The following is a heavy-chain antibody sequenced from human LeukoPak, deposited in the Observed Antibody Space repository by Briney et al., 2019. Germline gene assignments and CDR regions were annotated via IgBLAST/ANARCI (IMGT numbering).Heavy chain of an antibody. CDR2: IIPIFGTA. V-gene: IGHV1-69*05. CDR3: ARDRLIVAAGTVWYFDL. CDR1: GGTFSSYA. J-gene: IGHJ2*01. D-gene: IGHD6-13*01. Sequence: SVKVSCKASGGTFSSYAISWVRQAPGQGLVWMGGIIPIFGTANYAQKFQGRVTITTDESTSTAYMELSSLRSEDTAVYYCARDRLIVAAGTVWYFDLWGRGTLVTVSS.